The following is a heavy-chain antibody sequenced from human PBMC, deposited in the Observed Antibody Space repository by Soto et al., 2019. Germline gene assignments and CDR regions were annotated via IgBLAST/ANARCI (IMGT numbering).Heavy chain of an antibody. J-gene: IGHJ6*02. CDR2: TRNKANSYTT. V-gene: IGHV3-72*01. CDR3: ARTPTYYDFWSGYYYYYDGMDV. D-gene: IGHD3-3*01. CDR1: GFTFSDHY. Sequence: GGSLRLSCAASGFTFSDHYMDWVRQAPGKGLEWVGRTRNKANSYTTEYAASVKGRFTISRDDSKNSLYLQMNSLKTEDTAVYYCARTPTYYDFWSGYYYYYDGMDVWGQGTTVTVSS.